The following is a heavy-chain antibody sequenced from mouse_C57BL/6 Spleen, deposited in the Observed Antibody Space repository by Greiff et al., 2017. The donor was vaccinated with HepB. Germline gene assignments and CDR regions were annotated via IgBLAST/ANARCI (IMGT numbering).Heavy chain of an antibody. CDR1: GYTFTSYG. CDR2: IYPRSGNT. J-gene: IGHJ1*03. CDR3: ASSDYDYGYFDV. Sequence: VQLQQSGAELARPGASVKLSCKASGYTFTSYGISWVKQRTGQGLEWIGEIYPRSGNTYYNEKFKGKATLTADKSSSTAYMELRSLTSEDSAVYFCASSDYDYGYFDVWGTGTTVTVSS. D-gene: IGHD2-4*01. V-gene: IGHV1-81*01.